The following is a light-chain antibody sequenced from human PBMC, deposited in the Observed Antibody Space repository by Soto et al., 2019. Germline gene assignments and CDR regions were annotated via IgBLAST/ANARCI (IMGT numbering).Light chain of an antibody. Sequence: QSVLTQPPSASGTPGQRVTISCSGSSSSIGSNTVNWYQQLPGTAPKLLIYSNDQRPSGVPDRFSGSKSGTSASLAISGLQSEDEADYYCAAWDDSLNGGVFGGGTQLTVL. CDR3: AAWDDSLNGGV. V-gene: IGLV1-44*01. CDR2: SND. J-gene: IGLJ3*02. CDR1: SSSIGSNT.